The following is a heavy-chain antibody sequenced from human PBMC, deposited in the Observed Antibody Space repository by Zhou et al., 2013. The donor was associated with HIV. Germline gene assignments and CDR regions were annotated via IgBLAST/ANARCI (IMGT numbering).Heavy chain of an antibody. V-gene: IGHV4-61*02. J-gene: IGHJ4*02. CDR1: GGSISSGNYY. Sequence: QVQLQESGPGLVKPSQTLSLTCAVSGGSISSGNYYWSWIRQPAGKGLEWIGRIYASGSTKYNPSLKSRVTISIDTSKNQFSLKLSSVTAADTAVYYXARAHSCTDCDYWGQGTLVTVSS. D-gene: IGHD2-2*01. CDR3: ARAHSCTDCDY. CDR2: IYASGST.